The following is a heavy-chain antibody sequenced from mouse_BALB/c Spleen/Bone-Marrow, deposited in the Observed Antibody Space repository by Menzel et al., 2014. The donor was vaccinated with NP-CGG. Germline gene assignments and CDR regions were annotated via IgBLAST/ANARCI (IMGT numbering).Heavy chain of an antibody. CDR1: GFSLTGYG. Sequence: VQLVESGPGLVAPSQSLSITCTVSGFSLTGYGVNWVRQPPGKGLEWLGMIWGDGSTDYNSTLKSRLSISKDNSKSQVFLKMNSLQTDDTARYYCARAVYYGSTYEGFVYWGQGTLVTVSA. CDR3: ARAVYYGSTYEGFVY. V-gene: IGHV2-6-7*01. CDR2: IWGDGST. J-gene: IGHJ3*01. D-gene: IGHD1-1*01.